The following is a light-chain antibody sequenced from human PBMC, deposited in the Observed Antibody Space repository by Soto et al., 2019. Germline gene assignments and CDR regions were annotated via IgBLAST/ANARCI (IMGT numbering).Light chain of an antibody. V-gene: IGLV2-14*01. CDR3: ATWDDNLSGPSWV. Sequence: QSALTQPASLSGSPGQSITISCTGTSSDIGAYDYVSWFQQHPGKAPKLMISEVNNRPSGVSNRFSGSKSGNTAYLTISGLQVEDEAEYYCATWDDNLSGPSWVFGGGTKVTVL. CDR2: EVN. J-gene: IGLJ3*02. CDR1: SSDIGAYDY.